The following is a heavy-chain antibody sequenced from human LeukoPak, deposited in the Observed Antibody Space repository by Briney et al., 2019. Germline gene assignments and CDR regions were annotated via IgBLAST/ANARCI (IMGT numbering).Heavy chain of an antibody. CDR3: ARRFSNAFDI. J-gene: IGHJ3*02. CDR1: GYSFTRYW. D-gene: IGHD4-11*01. Sequence: GESPKISCQTSGYSFTRYWIGWVRQMPGKGLEWMGIIYPGDSDTRYSPSFQGQVSISADKSISTASLQWSSLRASDTAIYYCARRFSNAFDIWGRGTMVTVSA. V-gene: IGHV5-51*01. CDR2: IYPGDSDT.